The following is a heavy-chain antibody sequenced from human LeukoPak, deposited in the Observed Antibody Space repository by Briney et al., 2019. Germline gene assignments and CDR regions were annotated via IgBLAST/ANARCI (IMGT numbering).Heavy chain of an antibody. CDR3: ARDRRVAAGGDTCGDY. Sequence: ASVKVSCKASGGTFSSYGISWVRQAPGQGLEWMGWISAYNGNTNYAQKLQGRVTMTTDTSTSTAYMELRSLRSDDTAVYYCARDRRVAAGGDTCGDYWGQGTLVTVSS. CDR2: ISAYNGNT. CDR1: GGTFSSYG. D-gene: IGHD6-13*01. V-gene: IGHV1-18*01. J-gene: IGHJ4*02.